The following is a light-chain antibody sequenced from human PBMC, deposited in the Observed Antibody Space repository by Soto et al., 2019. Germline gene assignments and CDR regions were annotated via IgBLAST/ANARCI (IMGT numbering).Light chain of an antibody. V-gene: IGKV3-11*01. Sequence: EIVLTQSPATLSLSPGERATLSCRASQSVSSYLAWYQQKPGQAPRLLIYDASNRATGIPARFSGSGSGTEFTPTISSLEPEDVAVYYCQQRSHWPPFTFGPGTKVDI. J-gene: IGKJ3*01. CDR2: DAS. CDR1: QSVSSY. CDR3: QQRSHWPPFT.